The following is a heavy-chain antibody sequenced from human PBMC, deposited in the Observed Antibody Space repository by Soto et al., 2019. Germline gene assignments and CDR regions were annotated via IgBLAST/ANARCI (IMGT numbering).Heavy chain of an antibody. D-gene: IGHD4-17*01. CDR1: GGSISSGDYY. CDR3: ARSTYYGGKNFDC. V-gene: IGHV4-30-4*01. J-gene: IGHJ4*02. Sequence: SETLSLTCSVSGGSISSGDYYWSWIRQPPGKGLEWIGYSYYSGSTYYNPSLKSRVTISVDTSKNQFSLKLTSVTAADTAVYYCARSTYYGGKNFDCWGRGTLVTVSS. CDR2: SYYSGST.